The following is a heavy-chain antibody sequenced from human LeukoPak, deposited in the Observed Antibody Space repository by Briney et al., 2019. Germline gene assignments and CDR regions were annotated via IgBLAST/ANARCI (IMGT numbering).Heavy chain of an antibody. CDR3: ARALGSPSSSFPLWY. J-gene: IGHJ4*02. CDR1: GFIFSCFA. V-gene: IGHV3-30-3*01. CDR2: IAYDGSSN. D-gene: IGHD6-13*01. Sequence: GALRLSCAVSGFIFSCFAMHWVRQAPGKGLELVAIIAYDGSSNYYADSVKGRFTISRDNSKGTLYLHMNSLSVEDTALYYCARALGSPSSSFPLWYWGPGTLVTVSS.